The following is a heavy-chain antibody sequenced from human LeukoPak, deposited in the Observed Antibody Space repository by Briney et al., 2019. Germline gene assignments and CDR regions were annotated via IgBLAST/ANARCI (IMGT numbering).Heavy chain of an antibody. J-gene: IGHJ4*02. Sequence: GGSLRLSCAASGFAFSAYWMSWVRQAPGKGLEWVANIKGDESEKYYVDFVKGRFTIPRDNAKNSLYLQMDSLRIDDTGVYYCARGGATTGRFDYWGQGTLVTGSS. CDR3: ARGGATTGRFDY. D-gene: IGHD4-11*01. V-gene: IGHV3-7*01. CDR1: GFAFSAYW. CDR2: IKGDESEK.